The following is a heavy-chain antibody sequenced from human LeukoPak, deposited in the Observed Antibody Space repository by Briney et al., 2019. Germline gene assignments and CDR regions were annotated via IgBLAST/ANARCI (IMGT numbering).Heavy chain of an antibody. CDR1: GFTFSSYS. V-gene: IGHV3-21*04. Sequence: GGSLRLSCAASGFTFSSYSMNWVRQAPGKGLEWVSSISSSSSYIYYADSVKGRFTISRDNSKNTLYLQMNSLRAEDTAVYYCARDRVARTPDYWGQGTLVTVSS. CDR2: ISSSSSYI. D-gene: IGHD1/OR15-1a*01. CDR3: ARDRVARTPDY. J-gene: IGHJ4*02.